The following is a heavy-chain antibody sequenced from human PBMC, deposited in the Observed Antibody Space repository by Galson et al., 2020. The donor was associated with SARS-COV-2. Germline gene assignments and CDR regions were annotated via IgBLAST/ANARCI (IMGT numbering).Heavy chain of an antibody. CDR2: IYYSGST. V-gene: IGHV4-39*01. D-gene: IGHD6-19*01. J-gene: IGHJ6*02. Sequence: ETSETLSLTCTVSGGSISSSSYYWGWIRQPQGKGLEWIGSIYYSGSTYYNPSLKSRVTISVDTSKNQFSLKLSSVTAADTAVYYCARQGSSGGYYYYYGMDVWGQGTTVTVSS. CDR3: ARQGSSGGYYYYYGMDV. CDR1: GGSISSSSYY.